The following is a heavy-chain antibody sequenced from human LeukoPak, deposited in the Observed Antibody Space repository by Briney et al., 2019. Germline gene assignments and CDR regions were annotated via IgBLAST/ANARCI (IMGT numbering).Heavy chain of an antibody. CDR1: GLTFNTYW. CDR3: LPGKGY. Sequence: PGGSLRLSCAAYGLTFNTYWMNWVRQAPGKGLEWVANTSPGGNEKYYADFVKGRFSIFRDNANSILYLQMNSLRGEDTAVYYCLPGKGYWGQGTLVTVSS. CDR2: TSPGGNEK. V-gene: IGHV3-7*01. J-gene: IGHJ4*02. D-gene: IGHD4-23*01.